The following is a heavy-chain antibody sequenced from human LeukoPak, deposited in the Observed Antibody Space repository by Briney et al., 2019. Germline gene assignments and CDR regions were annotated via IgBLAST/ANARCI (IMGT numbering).Heavy chain of an antibody. CDR1: GYSFTSYY. Sequence: ASVKVSCKASGYSFTSYYIHWVRQAPGQGLEWMGMINPSYGGTAYAQMFKGGVTLTRDTSTSTVYMELSSLKSEDTAVYFCARDQGRTADYVWGSYFDYWGQGALVTVSS. D-gene: IGHD3-16*01. CDR2: INPSYGGT. CDR3: ARDQGRTADYVWGSYFDY. J-gene: IGHJ4*02. V-gene: IGHV1-46*01.